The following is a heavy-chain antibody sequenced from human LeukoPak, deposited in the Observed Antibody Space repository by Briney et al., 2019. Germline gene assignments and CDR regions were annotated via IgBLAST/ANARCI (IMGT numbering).Heavy chain of an antibody. CDR1: GYTFTGYY. CDR2: INPSGGST. Sequence: ASVKVSCKASGYTFTGYYMHWVRQAPGQGLEWMGWINPSGGSTTYAQKFQGRVTMTRDTSTSTVYMELSSLRSEDTAVYYCARQDYYDSSHYWGQGTLVTVSS. J-gene: IGHJ4*02. D-gene: IGHD3-22*01. CDR3: ARQDYYDSSHY. V-gene: IGHV1-46*03.